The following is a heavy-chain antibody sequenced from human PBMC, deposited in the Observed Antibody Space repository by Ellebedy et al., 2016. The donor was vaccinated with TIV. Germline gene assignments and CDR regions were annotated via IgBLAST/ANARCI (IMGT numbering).Heavy chain of an antibody. CDR1: GGSINNYY. Sequence: PSETLSFTCTVSGGSINNYYWNWIRQPAGKGLEWIGRLYTGGIATYNPSLKSRVTISVDTSRNQVYLKVNSVTAADTGVYHCARVRFSPGWFDPWGQGTLVTVSS. V-gene: IGHV4-4*07. CDR3: ARVRFSPGWFDP. CDR2: LYTGGIA. J-gene: IGHJ5*02.